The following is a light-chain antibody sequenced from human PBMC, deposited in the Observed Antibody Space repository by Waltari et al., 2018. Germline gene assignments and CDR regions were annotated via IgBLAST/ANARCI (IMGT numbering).Light chain of an antibody. CDR3: QQRFLWPPIT. CDR1: KSVRNH. CDR2: ETS. Sequence: EIVLTQFQATLSLYPGERAALSGRASKSVRNHLAWYQQKPGQAPRLLIYETSNRATGIPARFSGSGSETDFTLTISSLEPEDFAVYYCQQRFLWPPITFGQGTRLEIK. V-gene: IGKV3-11*01. J-gene: IGKJ5*01.